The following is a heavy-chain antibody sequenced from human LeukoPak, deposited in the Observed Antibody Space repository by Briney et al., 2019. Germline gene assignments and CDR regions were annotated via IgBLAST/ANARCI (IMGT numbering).Heavy chain of an antibody. V-gene: IGHV3-30*03. J-gene: IGHJ4*02. CDR3: ARDGRSFGFDY. CDR1: GFTFSSYG. D-gene: IGHD3-16*01. CDR2: ISYDGSNK. Sequence: GRSLRLSCAASGFTFSSYGMHWVRQAPGKGLEWVAVISYDGSNKYYANSVKGRFTISRDNSKDTLYLQMDSLRVEDTAVYYCARDGRSFGFDYWGQGTLVTVSS.